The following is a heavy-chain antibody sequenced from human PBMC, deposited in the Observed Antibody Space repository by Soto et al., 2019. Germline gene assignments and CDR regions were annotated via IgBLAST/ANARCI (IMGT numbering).Heavy chain of an antibody. V-gene: IGHV1-69*02. CDR2: IIPILGIA. Sequence: QVQLVQSGAEVKKPGSSVKVSCKASGGTFSSYTISWVRQAPGQGLEWMGRIIPILGIANYAQKFQGRVTITADKSTSTAYMELSSLRSEDTAVYYCARGPPSFGSGSSPKTSYYYCGMDVWGQGTTVTVSS. J-gene: IGHJ6*02. CDR3: ARGPPSFGSGSSPKTSYYYCGMDV. D-gene: IGHD3-10*01. CDR1: GGTFSSYT.